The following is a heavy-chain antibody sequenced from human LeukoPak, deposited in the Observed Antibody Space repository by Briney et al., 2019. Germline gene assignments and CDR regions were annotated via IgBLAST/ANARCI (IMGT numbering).Heavy chain of an antibody. V-gene: IGHV3-21*01. CDR3: ARDMYDFWSGVGY. Sequence: GGSLRLSCAASGFTFSSYSMNWVRQAPGKGLEWVSSISSSSGYIYYADSVKGRFTISRGNAKNSLYLQMNILRAEDTAVYYCARDMYDFWSGVGYWGQGTLVTVSS. J-gene: IGHJ4*02. CDR2: ISSSSGYI. D-gene: IGHD3-3*01. CDR1: GFTFSSYS.